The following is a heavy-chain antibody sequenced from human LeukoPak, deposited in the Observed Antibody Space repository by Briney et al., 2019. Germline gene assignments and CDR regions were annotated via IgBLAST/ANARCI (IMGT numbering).Heavy chain of an antibody. V-gene: IGHV3-7*01. CDR3: ARDDPDNYYPL. CDR1: GFSFDAYW. D-gene: IGHD3-22*01. J-gene: IGHJ1*01. CDR2: INKDGSAQ. Sequence: AGGSLRLSCVASGFSFDAYWMTWVRKAPGKGLEWVANINKDGSAQYCVDSLRGRFTVSRDNAKNSLYLQMNSLRADDTAVYYCARDDPDNYYPLWGQGTLVTVSS.